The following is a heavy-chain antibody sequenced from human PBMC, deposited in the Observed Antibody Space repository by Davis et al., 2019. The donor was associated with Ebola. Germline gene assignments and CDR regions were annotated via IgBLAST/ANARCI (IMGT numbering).Heavy chain of an antibody. CDR3: ARGWSLRDYYAMDV. CDR1: GGSISSSSYY. V-gene: IGHV4-39*07. CDR2: IYYSGST. D-gene: IGHD6-13*01. J-gene: IGHJ6*02. Sequence: MPSETLSLTCTVSGGSISSSSYYWGWIRQPPGKGLEWIGSIYYSGSTYYNPSLKSRVTISVDTSKNQFSLKLSSVTAADTAVYYCARGWSLRDYYAMDVWGQGTTVTVSS.